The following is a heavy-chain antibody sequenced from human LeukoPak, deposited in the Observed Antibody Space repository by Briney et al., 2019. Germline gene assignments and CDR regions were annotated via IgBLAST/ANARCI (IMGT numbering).Heavy chain of an antibody. CDR3: ARVEDIVVPTKGRYYMDV. Sequence: GGSLRLSCAASGFTFSSYSMNWVRQAPGKGLEWVSYISSSSSTIYYADSVKGRFTISRDNAKNSLYLQMNSLRAEDTAVYYCARVEDIVVPTKGRYYMDVWGKGTTVTVSS. V-gene: IGHV3-48*01. D-gene: IGHD2-2*01. CDR1: GFTFSSYS. CDR2: ISSSSSTI. J-gene: IGHJ6*03.